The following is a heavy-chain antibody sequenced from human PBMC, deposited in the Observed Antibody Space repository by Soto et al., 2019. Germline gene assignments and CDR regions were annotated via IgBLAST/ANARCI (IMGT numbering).Heavy chain of an antibody. Sequence: ASVKVSCTASGYAFTRYGIGWVRQAPGQGLEWMGWISGYNGDTKYAQKFQGRVTMTIDTSTTTTYMELRSLTSDDTAVYYCAKNGQPPYYYYGMDVWGQGTMVTVSS. D-gene: IGHD2-8*01. CDR3: AKNGQPPYYYYGMDV. CDR2: ISGYNGDT. CDR1: GYAFTRYG. V-gene: IGHV1-18*01. J-gene: IGHJ6*02.